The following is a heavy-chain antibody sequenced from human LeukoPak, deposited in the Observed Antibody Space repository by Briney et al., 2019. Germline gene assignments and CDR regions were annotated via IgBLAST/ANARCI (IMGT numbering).Heavy chain of an antibody. CDR2: IKHEGSEK. CDR1: GFTFSNYW. CDR3: ARDLVYYDSSGYYYDGAFDI. Sequence: GGSLRLSCAASGFTFSNYWMSWVRQAPGKGLEWVANIKHEGSEKYYVDSVKGRFTISRDNAKTSLYLQMNSLRAEDTAVYYCARDLVYYDSSGYYYDGAFDIWGQGTMVTVSS. J-gene: IGHJ3*02. D-gene: IGHD3-22*01. V-gene: IGHV3-7*01.